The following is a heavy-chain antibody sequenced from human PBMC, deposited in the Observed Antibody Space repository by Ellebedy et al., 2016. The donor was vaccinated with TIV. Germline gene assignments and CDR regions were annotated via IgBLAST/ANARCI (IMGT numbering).Heavy chain of an antibody. V-gene: IGHV3-21*01. CDR2: ISPDSTYI. Sequence: GGSLRLXCAASGFTFKSYTMNWVRQAPGKGLEWLSSISPDSTYIYYADSVKGRFTISRDNAKNSVYLQMNSLRAEDTAVYYCARDASGSYYAEFVWFDPWGQGTLVTVSS. CDR1: GFTFKSYT. D-gene: IGHD3-10*01. J-gene: IGHJ5*02. CDR3: ARDASGSYYAEFVWFDP.